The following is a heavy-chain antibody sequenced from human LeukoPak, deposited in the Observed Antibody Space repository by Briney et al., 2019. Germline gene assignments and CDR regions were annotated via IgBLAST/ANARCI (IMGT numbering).Heavy chain of an antibody. J-gene: IGHJ4*02. CDR1: GYTFTSYG. V-gene: IGHV1-18*01. Sequence: GASVKVSCKASGYTFTSYGISWVRQAPGQGLEWMGWISAYNGNTNYAQKLQGRVTMTTDTSTSTAYMELRSLRSDDTAVYYCAREGGNHRGISTIFGVVILFDYWGQGTLVTVSS. CDR2: ISAYNGNT. D-gene: IGHD3-3*01. CDR3: AREGGNHRGISTIFGVVILFDY.